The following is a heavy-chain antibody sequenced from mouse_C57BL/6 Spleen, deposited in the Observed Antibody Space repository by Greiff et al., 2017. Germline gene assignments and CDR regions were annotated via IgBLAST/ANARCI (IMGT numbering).Heavy chain of an antibody. Sequence: VQLQQSGPELVKPGASVKISCKASGYAFSSSWMNWVKQRPGKGLEWIGRIYPGDGDTNNNGKFKGKATLTADKSSSTAYMQLSSLTSEDSAVYFCARDGGYYFDYWGQGTTLTVSS. V-gene: IGHV1-82*01. CDR2: IYPGDGDT. J-gene: IGHJ2*01. CDR3: ARDGGYYFDY. CDR1: GYAFSSSW.